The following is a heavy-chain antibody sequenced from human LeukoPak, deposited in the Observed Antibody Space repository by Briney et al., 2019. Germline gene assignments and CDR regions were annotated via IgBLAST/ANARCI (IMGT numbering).Heavy chain of an antibody. CDR1: GGSFSGYY. J-gene: IGHJ6*03. CDR2: INHSGST. V-gene: IGHV4-34*01. D-gene: IGHD3-3*01. CDR3: ARKRGYYDFWSGYYDGYYYMDV. Sequence: PSEALSLTCAVYGGSFSGYYWSWIRQPPGKGLEWIGEINHSGSTNYNPSLKSRVTISVDTSKNQFSLKLSSVTAADTAVYYCARKRGYYDFWSGYYDGYYYMDVWGKGTTVTVSS.